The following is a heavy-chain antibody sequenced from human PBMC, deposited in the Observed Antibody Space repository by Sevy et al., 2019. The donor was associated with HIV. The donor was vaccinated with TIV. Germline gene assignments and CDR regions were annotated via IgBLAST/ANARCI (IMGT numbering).Heavy chain of an antibody. CDR3: ARAGYCRNTSCPYAGSYYYYGMDV. J-gene: IGHJ6*02. V-gene: IGHV7-4-1*02. D-gene: IGHD2-2*01. CDR2: INTNTGNP. CDR1: GYTFTSYA. Sequence: ASVKVSCKASGYTFTSYAMNWVRQAPGQGLEWMGWINTNTGNPTYAQGFTGRVVFSLDTSVSTAYLQISSLKAEDTAVYYCARAGYCRNTSCPYAGSYYYYGMDVWGQGTTVTVSS.